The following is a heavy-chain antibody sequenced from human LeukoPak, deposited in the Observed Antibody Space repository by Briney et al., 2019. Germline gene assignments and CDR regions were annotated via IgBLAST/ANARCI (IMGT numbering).Heavy chain of an antibody. V-gene: IGHV4-59*08. CDR1: GGSISSYY. Sequence: SETLSLTCTVSGGSISSYYWSWIRQPPGKGLEWIGYIHYSGSTNYNPSLKSRFTISVDTSKNQFSLTLSSVTAADTAVYYCARTNLLWFDPWGQGTLVTVSS. CDR2: IHYSGST. D-gene: IGHD1-14*01. J-gene: IGHJ5*02. CDR3: ARTNLLWFDP.